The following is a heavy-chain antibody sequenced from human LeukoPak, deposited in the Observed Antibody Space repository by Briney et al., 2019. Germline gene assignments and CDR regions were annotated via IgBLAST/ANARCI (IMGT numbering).Heavy chain of an antibody. CDR1: GGTFSSFA. V-gene: IGHV1-69*13. J-gene: IGHJ4*02. D-gene: IGHD4-23*01. CDR3: ATIAYSGNFFDY. Sequence: SVKVSCKASGGTFSSFAISWVRQAPGQGVEWMGGIIPTFGTTNYAQKFQGRVTITADESTSTAYMELNSLRSEDTAVYFCATIAYSGNFFDYWGQGTLVTVSS. CDR2: IIPTFGTT.